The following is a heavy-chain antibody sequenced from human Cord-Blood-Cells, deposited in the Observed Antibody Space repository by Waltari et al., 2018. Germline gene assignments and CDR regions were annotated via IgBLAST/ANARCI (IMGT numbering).Heavy chain of an antibody. CDR1: GFTVSSNY. CDR2: IYSGGST. V-gene: IGHV3-53*01. Sequence: EVQLVESGGGLIQPGGSLRLSCAASGFTVSSNYMSWVRQAPGKGLEGVSFIYSGGSTYYADSVKGRFTISRDNSKNTLYRQMNSLGAEDTAVYYCASAQPRSYDFWSGYYDYWGQGTLVTVSS. D-gene: IGHD3-3*01. J-gene: IGHJ4*02. CDR3: ASAQPRSYDFWSGYYDY.